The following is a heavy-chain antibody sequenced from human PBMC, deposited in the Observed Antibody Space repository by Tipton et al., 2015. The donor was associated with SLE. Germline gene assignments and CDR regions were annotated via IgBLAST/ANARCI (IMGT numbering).Heavy chain of an antibody. CDR1: GFTFDDYT. V-gene: IGHV3-43*01. CDR2: ISWDGGST. Sequence: SLRLSCVASGFTFDDYTMHWVRQAPGKGLEWVSLISWDGGSTYYADSVKGRFTISRDNSTNSLYLQMNSLRAEDTALYYCAKDASNYVGYLDHWGQGTLVTVSS. D-gene: IGHD4-11*01. J-gene: IGHJ4*02. CDR3: AKDASNYVGYLDH.